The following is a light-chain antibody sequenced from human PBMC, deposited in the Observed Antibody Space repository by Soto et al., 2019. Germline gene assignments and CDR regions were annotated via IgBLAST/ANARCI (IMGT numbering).Light chain of an antibody. CDR2: EVS. V-gene: IGLV2-14*01. J-gene: IGLJ1*01. CDR3: NSYTTINTSV. CDR1: SSDIGAYNY. Sequence: QSALTQPASVSGAPGQSITISCTGTSSDIGAYNYGSWYQQYPGQAPKLLIYEVSRRPSGVSHRFSGSKSVNTASLTISGLQAEDEAHYYCNSYTTINTSVFGTGTKVTVL.